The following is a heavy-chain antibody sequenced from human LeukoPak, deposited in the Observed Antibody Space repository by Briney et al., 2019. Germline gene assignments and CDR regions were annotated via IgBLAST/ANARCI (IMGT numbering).Heavy chain of an antibody. V-gene: IGHV4-34*08. CDR2: INHSGST. D-gene: IGHD6-19*01. Sequence: SETLSLTCAVYGGTFSGYYWSWIRQPPGKGLEWIGEINHSGSTNYNPSLKSRVTISVDTSKNQFSLKLSSVTTADTAVYYCARVDRQWTTLKYYFESWGQGTMVTVSS. CDR3: ARVDRQWTTLKYYFES. J-gene: IGHJ4*02. CDR1: GGTFSGYY.